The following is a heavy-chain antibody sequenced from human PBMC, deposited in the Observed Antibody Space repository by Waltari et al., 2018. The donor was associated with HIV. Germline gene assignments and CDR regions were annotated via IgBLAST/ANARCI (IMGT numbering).Heavy chain of an antibody. CDR2: ISAYNGNT. CDR3: ARDLWRSPRNNPYYDSTNAFDI. CDR1: GYTFTSYG. V-gene: IGHV1-18*01. J-gene: IGHJ3*02. Sequence: QVQLVQSGAEVKKPGASVKVSCKASGYTFTSYGISWVRQAPGHGLEGLGWISAYNGNTNYAQKLQGRVTMTTDTSTSTAYMELRSLRSDDTAVYYCARDLWRSPRNNPYYDSTNAFDIWGQGTMVTVSS. D-gene: IGHD3-22*01.